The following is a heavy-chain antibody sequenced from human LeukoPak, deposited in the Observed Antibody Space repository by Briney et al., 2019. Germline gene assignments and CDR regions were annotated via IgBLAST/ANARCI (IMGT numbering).Heavy chain of an antibody. Sequence: PSETLSLTCTVSGGSISSYYWSWIRQPPGKGLEWIGYIYYSGSTNYNPSLKSRVTISVDTSKNQFSLKLSSVTAADTAVYYCARCLYPQYFQHWGQGTLVTVSS. V-gene: IGHV4-59*08. J-gene: IGHJ1*01. CDR1: GGSISSYY. CDR2: IYYSGST. CDR3: ARCLYPQYFQH. D-gene: IGHD2/OR15-2a*01.